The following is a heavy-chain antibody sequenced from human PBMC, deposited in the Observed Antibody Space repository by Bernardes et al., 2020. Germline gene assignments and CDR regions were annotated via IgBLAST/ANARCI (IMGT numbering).Heavy chain of an antibody. D-gene: IGHD2-2*01. J-gene: IGHJ5*02. CDR2: IHYIGGT. CDR3: ARGVFNCDGTNCYVSWFDP. Sequence: SETLSLTCTVSGASISSYYWSWIRQSPGKGLEWIGNIHYIGGTNYNPSLKSRVTISVDTSKNQFSLSVTSVTAADTAVYYCARGVFNCDGTNCYVSWFDPWGQGTLVTVSS. V-gene: IGHV4-59*01. CDR1: GASISSYY.